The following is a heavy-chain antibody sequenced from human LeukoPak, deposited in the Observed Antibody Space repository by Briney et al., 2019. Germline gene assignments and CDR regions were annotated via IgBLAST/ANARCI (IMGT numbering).Heavy chain of an antibody. CDR1: GGSFSGYY. D-gene: IGHD3-10*01. Sequence: SETLSLTCAVYGGSFSGYYWSWIRQPPGKGLEWIGEINHSGSTNYNPSLKSRVTISVDTSKNQFSLKLSSVTAADTAVYYCARGRRMWGSGSPAFDYWGQGTLVTVSS. CDR2: INHSGST. J-gene: IGHJ4*02. CDR3: ARGRRMWGSGSPAFDY. V-gene: IGHV4-34*01.